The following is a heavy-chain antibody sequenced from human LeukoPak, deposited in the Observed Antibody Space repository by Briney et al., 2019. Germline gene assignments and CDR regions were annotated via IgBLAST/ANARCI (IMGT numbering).Heavy chain of an antibody. V-gene: IGHV3-23*01. J-gene: IGHJ4*02. CDR1: GVSLSRYA. Sequence: GGSLRLSCAVSGVSLSRYAMSWVRKAPGKGLEWVSAISDSGGSTYYADSVKGRFTISRDNSRNTLYLQMNTLRAEDTAVYYCAKCRGSSWSDYFDYWGQGTLVTVSS. D-gene: IGHD6-13*01. CDR2: ISDSGGST. CDR3: AKCRGSSWSDYFDY.